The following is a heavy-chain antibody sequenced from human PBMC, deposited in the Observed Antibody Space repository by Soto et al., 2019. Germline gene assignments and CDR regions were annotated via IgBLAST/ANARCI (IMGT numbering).Heavy chain of an antibody. J-gene: IGHJ6*02. CDR1: GYTFTSYG. CDR2: ISAYNGNT. V-gene: IGHV1-18*04. CDR3: ARDLGEGPYVMDV. Sequence: QVQLVQSGAEVKKPGASVKVSCKASGYTFTSYGISWVRQAPGQGLEWMGWISAYNGNTNYAQKLQGRVTMTTDTTQSTAYMQLRSLRSDATAMYYCARDLGEGPYVMDVWGQGTTVTVAS. D-gene: IGHD2-21*01.